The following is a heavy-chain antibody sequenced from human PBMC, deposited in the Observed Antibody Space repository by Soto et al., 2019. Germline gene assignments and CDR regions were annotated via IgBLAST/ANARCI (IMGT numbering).Heavy chain of an antibody. D-gene: IGHD6-13*01. CDR2: IGGSGRKT. CDR1: EFKFDYFS. V-gene: IGHV3-23*01. CDR3: ARVHSSSLDY. J-gene: IGHJ4*02. Sequence: GGSLRLSCAASEFKFDYFSMHWVRQAPGKGLEWVAVIGGSGRKTYYADSVKGRFTISRDNSKNTLYLQMNSLRAEDTAVYYCARVHSSSLDYWGQGTLVTVSS.